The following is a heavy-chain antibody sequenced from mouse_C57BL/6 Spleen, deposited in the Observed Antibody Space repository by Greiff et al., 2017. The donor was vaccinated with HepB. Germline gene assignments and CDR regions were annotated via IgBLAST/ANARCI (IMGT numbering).Heavy chain of an antibody. Sequence: VKLVESGAELARPGASVKLSCKASGYTFTSYGISWVKQRTGQGLEWIGEIYPRSGNTYYNEKFKGKATLTADKSSSTAYMELRSLTSEDSAVYFCARSGDSRGYFDVWGTGTTVTVSS. CDR2: IYPRSGNT. CDR1: GYTFTSYG. D-gene: IGHD3-1*01. J-gene: IGHJ1*03. V-gene: IGHV1-81*01. CDR3: ARSGDSRGYFDV.